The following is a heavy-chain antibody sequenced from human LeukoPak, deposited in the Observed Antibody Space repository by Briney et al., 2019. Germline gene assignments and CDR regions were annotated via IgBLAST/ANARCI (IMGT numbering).Heavy chain of an antibody. CDR1: GLTFSNAW. V-gene: IGHV3-15*01. J-gene: IGHJ4*02. CDR2: IKSESVGGAI. CDR3: TTTYHYDSSCYSSYY. Sequence: GGSLRLACAAAGLTFSNAWTTWGRQAAGKGMGWVGRIKSESVGGAIDYATPVKGRFTISRDDSKNTVYLQMNSLKTEDTALYYCTTTYHYDSSCYSSYYWGQGTLVTVSS. D-gene: IGHD3-22*01.